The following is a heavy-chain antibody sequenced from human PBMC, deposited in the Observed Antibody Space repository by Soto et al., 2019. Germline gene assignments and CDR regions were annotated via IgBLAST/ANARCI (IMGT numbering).Heavy chain of an antibody. V-gene: IGHV1-69*13. CDR1: GGTFSSYA. CDR3: ARPQGDYINHLRRYYFAY. D-gene: IGHD4-4*01. J-gene: IGHJ4*02. Sequence: SVKVSCKASGGTFSSYAISWVRQAPGQGLEWMGGIIPIFGTANYAQKFQGRVTITADESTSTAYMELSSLRSEDTAVYYCARPQGDYINHLRRYYFAYWGQGPLVTVSS. CDR2: IIPIFGTA.